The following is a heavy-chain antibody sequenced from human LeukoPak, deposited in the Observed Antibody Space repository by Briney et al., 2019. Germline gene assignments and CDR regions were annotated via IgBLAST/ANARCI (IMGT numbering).Heavy chain of an antibody. Sequence: ASVKVSCKXSGGTFSSYAISWVRQAPGQGLEWMGGIIPISGTANYSQKFQGRVTITTDESTSTAYMELSSLRSEDTAVYYCARQNYDSSGYYLFDYWGQGTLVTVSS. V-gene: IGHV1-69*05. D-gene: IGHD3-22*01. CDR1: GGTFSSYA. CDR3: ARQNYDSSGYYLFDY. J-gene: IGHJ4*02. CDR2: IIPISGTA.